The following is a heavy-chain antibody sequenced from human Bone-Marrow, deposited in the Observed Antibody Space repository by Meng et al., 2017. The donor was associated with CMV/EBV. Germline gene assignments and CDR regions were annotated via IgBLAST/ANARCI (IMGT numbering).Heavy chain of an antibody. V-gene: IGHV4-61*01. CDR3: ARTRNEWELWVGFDY. J-gene: IGHJ4*02. CDR1: GGSVSSGSYY. Sequence: ESLKISCTVSGGSVSSGSYYWSWIRQPPGKGLEWIGYIYYSGSTNYNPSLKSRVTISVDTSKNQFSLKLSSVTAADTAVYYCARTRNEWELWVGFDYWGQGTLVTVSS. CDR2: IYYSGST. D-gene: IGHD1-26*01.